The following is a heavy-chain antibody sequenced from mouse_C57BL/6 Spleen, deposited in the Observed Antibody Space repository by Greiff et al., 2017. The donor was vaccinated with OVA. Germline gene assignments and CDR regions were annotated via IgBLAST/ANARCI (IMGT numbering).Heavy chain of an antibody. CDR2: ISDGGSYT. CDR1: GFTFSSYA. D-gene: IGHD1-1*01. V-gene: IGHV5-4*01. J-gene: IGHJ1*03. Sequence: VQLKESGGGLVKPGGSLKLSCAASGFTFSSYAMSWVRQTPEKRLEWVATISDGGSYTYYPDNVKGRFTISRDNAKNNLYLQMSHLKSEDTAMYYCARSYGSSYGYFDVWGTGTTVTVSS. CDR3: ARSYGSSYGYFDV.